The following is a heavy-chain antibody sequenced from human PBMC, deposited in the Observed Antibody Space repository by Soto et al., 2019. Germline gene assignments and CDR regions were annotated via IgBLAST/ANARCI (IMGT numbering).Heavy chain of an antibody. CDR1: GYSVSSKSAA. Sequence: PSQTLSLTCAISGYSVSSKSAALNWIRQSPSRGLEWLGRTYYRSKWYNDYAISVKSRITINPDTSKNQFSLQLNSVTPDDTAVYYCARGGKSRLGFFDYWGQGTLVTVS. V-gene: IGHV6-1*01. CDR2: TYYRSKWYN. J-gene: IGHJ4*02. CDR3: ARGGKSRLGFFDY. D-gene: IGHD3-16*01.